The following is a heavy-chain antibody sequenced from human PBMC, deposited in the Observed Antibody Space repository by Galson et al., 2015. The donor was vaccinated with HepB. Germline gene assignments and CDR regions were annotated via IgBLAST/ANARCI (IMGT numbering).Heavy chain of an antibody. CDR2: INTNTGNP. CDR1: GYTFTSYA. V-gene: IGHV7-4-1*02. D-gene: IGHD1-26*01. J-gene: IGHJ4*02. CDR3: ARRVPGPRSGSYPPHCFDY. Sequence: SVKVSCKATGYTFTSYAMNWVRQAPGQGLEWMGWINTNTGNPTYAQGFTGRFVFSLDTSVSTAYLQISSLKAEDTAVYYCARRVPGPRSGSYPPHCFDYWGQGTLVTVSS.